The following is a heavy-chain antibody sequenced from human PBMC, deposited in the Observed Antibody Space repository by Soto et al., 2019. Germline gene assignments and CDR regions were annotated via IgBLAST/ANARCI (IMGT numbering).Heavy chain of an antibody. D-gene: IGHD1-26*01. J-gene: IGHJ4*02. Sequence: QVQLVESGGGVVQPGRSLRLSCAASGFTFSSYAMHWVRQAPGKGLEWVAVISYDGSNKYYADSVKGRFTISRDNSKKTLYMQMNSVRAEDPAIYYGARECWDSGSCLFAYWGQGSLVTDSS. CDR2: ISYDGSNK. CDR1: GFTFSSYA. CDR3: ARECWDSGSCLFAY. V-gene: IGHV3-30-3*01.